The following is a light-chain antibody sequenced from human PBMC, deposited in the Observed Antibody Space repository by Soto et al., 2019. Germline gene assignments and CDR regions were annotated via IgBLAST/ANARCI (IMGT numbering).Light chain of an antibody. CDR1: QGVGSYF. CDR2: DAS. CDR3: QQYGSTPIP. J-gene: IGKJ5*01. V-gene: IGKV3D-20*01. Sequence: NVLTQSPATLALAPTQADTPSRAATQGVGSYFLAWYQQKPGLAPRLLIYDASSRASGIPDRFSGSGSGTDFTLTISSLEPEDFAVYYCQQYGSTPIPFGQGTRLEIK.